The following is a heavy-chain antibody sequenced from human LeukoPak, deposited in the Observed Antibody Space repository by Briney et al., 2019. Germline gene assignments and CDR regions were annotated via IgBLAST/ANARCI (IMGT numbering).Heavy chain of an antibody. D-gene: IGHD3-10*01. Sequence: PGGSLRLSCAASGFTFSSYWMSWVRQAPGKGLEWVANIKQDGSEKYYADSVKGRFTISRDNSKNTMYVQMNSLRAEDTAVYYCARDHARGYYFDYWGQGTLVTVSS. V-gene: IGHV3-7*01. J-gene: IGHJ4*02. CDR2: IKQDGSEK. CDR1: GFTFSSYW. CDR3: ARDHARGYYFDY.